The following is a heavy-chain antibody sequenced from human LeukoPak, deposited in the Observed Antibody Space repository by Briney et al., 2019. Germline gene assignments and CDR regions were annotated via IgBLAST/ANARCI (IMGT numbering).Heavy chain of an antibody. V-gene: IGHV3-23*01. CDR3: ARGFDTMVRGVNDY. Sequence: PGGSLRLSCAGSGFTFSSYAMSWVRQAPGKGLEWVSGISSGGGSTYYADSVKGRFTISRDNSKNTLDLEMNSLRAEDTAVYYCARGFDTMVRGVNDYWGQGTLVTVSS. CDR1: GFTFSSYA. D-gene: IGHD3-10*01. J-gene: IGHJ4*02. CDR2: ISSGGGST.